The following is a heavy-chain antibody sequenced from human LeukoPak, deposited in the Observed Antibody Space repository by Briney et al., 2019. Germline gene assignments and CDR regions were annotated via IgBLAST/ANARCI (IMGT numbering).Heavy chain of an antibody. CDR3: ARGYSYGNYYGMDV. J-gene: IGHJ6*02. CDR1: GGSISSYY. D-gene: IGHD2-15*01. CDR2: IYTSGST. V-gene: IGHV4-4*07. Sequence: SETLSLTCSVSGGSISSYYWRWIRQPAGKGLEWIGRIYTSGSTNYNPSLKSRVTMTVDTSKNQFSLKLSSVTAADTAVYYCARGYSYGNYYGMDVWGQGTTVTVSS.